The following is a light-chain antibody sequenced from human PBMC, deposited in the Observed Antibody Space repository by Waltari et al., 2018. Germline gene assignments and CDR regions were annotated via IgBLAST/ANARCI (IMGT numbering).Light chain of an antibody. CDR2: GAS. Sequence: DIQMTQSPSSLSASVGDRVTITCRASQSISSYLNWYQQKPGKAPKLLMYGASSLQSGVPPRFSGSGSGTDFTLTISSLQPEDFATYHCQQTDSFPRTFGQGTKVEIK. V-gene: IGKV1-39*01. CDR3: QQTDSFPRT. J-gene: IGKJ1*01. CDR1: QSISSY.